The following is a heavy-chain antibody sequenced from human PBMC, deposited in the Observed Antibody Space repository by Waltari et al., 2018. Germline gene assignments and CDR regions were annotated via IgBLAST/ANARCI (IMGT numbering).Heavy chain of an antibody. Sequence: QVQLQQWGAALLKHSATLYPTCPVFGGSFIGYYWSGIRKPPGKGLEWIGEINHSESTNYKPSLKSRVTISIDTYKNQFSLKLSSVTAADTAVYDCARGNYYGAGSYYRPRDYWGQGTLVTVSS. CDR2: INHSEST. D-gene: IGHD3-10*01. CDR3: ARGNYYGAGSYYRPRDY. CDR1: GGSFIGYY. V-gene: IGHV4-34*01. J-gene: IGHJ4*02.